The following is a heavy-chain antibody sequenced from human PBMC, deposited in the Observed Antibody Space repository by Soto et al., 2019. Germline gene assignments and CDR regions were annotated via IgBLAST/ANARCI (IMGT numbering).Heavy chain of an antibody. CDR1: GYTFTGYY. J-gene: IGHJ4*02. CDR3: ARGSDWLFDY. Sequence: GASVKVSCKASGYTFTGYYMHWVRQAPGQGLEWMGWINPNSGGTNYAQKFQGWVTLTRDTSISTAYMDLSRLKSDDTAMYYCARGSDWLFDYWGQGTLVTVSS. V-gene: IGHV1-2*04. D-gene: IGHD3-9*01. CDR2: INPNSGGT.